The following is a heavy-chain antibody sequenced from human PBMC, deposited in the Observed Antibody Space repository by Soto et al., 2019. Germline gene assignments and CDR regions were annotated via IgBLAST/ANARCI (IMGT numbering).Heavy chain of an antibody. CDR3: ASRGGATTAFDI. V-gene: IGHV4-39*01. D-gene: IGHD1-26*01. J-gene: IGHJ3*02. Sequence: SEALSLTCTVSGGSISSSSYYWGWIRQPPGKGLEWIGSIYYSGSTYYNPFLKSRVTISVDTSKNQFSLKLSSVTAADTAVYYCASRGGATTAFDIWGQGTMVTVSS. CDR1: GGSISSSSYY. CDR2: IYYSGST.